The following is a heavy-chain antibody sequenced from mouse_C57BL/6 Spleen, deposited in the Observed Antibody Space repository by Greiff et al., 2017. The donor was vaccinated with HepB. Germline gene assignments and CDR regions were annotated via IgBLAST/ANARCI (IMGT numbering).Heavy chain of an antibody. CDR3: ARRNWENYFDY. D-gene: IGHD4-1*01. V-gene: IGHV1-64*01. J-gene: IGHJ2*01. CDR1: GYTFTSYW. Sequence: VKLQQPGAELVKPGASVKLSCKASGYTFTSYWMHWVKQRPGQGLEWIGMIHPNSGSTNYNEKFKSKATLTVDKSSSTAYMQLSSLTSEDSAVYYCARRNWENYFDYWGQGTTLTVSS. CDR2: IHPNSGST.